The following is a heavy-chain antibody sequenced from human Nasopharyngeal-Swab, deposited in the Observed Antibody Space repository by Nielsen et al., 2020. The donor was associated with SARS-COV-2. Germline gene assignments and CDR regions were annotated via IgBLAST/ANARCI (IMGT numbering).Heavy chain of an antibody. Sequence: GGSLRPSCVASGYSSRTYGMSWVRQAPGKGLEWVAAISGRGAISGSGGSTYYADSVKGRFTISRDNSKNTLYLQMNTLRAEDTAVYYCAKDLRGPYFFWGQGTLVTVSS. V-gene: IGHV3-23*01. CDR2: ISGRGAISGSGGST. J-gene: IGHJ4*02. CDR1: GYSSRTYG. D-gene: IGHD2/OR15-2a*01. CDR3: AKDLRGPYFF.